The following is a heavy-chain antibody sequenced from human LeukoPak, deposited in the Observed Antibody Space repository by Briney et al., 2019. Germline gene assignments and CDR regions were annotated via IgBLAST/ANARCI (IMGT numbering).Heavy chain of an antibody. Sequence: ASVKVSCKASGYTFTSYDINWVRQATGQGLEWMGWMNPNSGNTGYAQKFQGRVTMTRNTFISTAYMELSSLRSEDTAVYYCARGGVGWWDYYYGMDVWGQGTTVTVSS. J-gene: IGHJ6*02. CDR2: MNPNSGNT. V-gene: IGHV1-8*01. CDR1: GYTFTSYD. CDR3: ARGGVGWWDYYYGMDV. D-gene: IGHD2-8*02.